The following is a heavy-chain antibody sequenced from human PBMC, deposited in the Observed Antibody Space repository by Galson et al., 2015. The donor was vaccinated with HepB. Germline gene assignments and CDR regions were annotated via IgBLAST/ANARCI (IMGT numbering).Heavy chain of an antibody. Sequence: SLRLSCAASGFTFSNYAMSWVRRAPGKGLEWVSAISGIGGSTHYADSVKGRFTISRDNSKNTLYLQMNSLRAEDTAVYSCAKDSIVGATTGGGGFDYWGQGTLVTVSS. CDR1: GFTFSNYA. CDR2: ISGIGGST. CDR3: AKDSIVGATTGGGGFDY. V-gene: IGHV3-23*01. J-gene: IGHJ4*02. D-gene: IGHD1-26*01.